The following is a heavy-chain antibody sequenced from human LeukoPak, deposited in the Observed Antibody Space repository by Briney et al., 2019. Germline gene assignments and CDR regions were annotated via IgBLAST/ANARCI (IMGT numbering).Heavy chain of an antibody. CDR3: AKVDVVVTAISGFDY. CDR1: GFTFSSYA. D-gene: IGHD2-21*02. Sequence: PGGSLRLSCAASGFTFSSYAMSWVRQAPGKGLEWVSAISGGGGSTYYADSVKGRFTISRDNSKNTLYLQMNSLRAEDTAVYYCAKVDVVVTAISGFDYWGQGTLVTVSS. J-gene: IGHJ4*02. V-gene: IGHV3-23*01. CDR2: ISGGGGST.